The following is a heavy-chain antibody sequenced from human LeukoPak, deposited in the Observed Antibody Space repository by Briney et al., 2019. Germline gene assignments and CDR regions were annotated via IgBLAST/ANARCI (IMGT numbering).Heavy chain of an antibody. Sequence: SETLSLTCTVSGYSISSGYYWGWIRQPPGKGMEWIGSIYHSGSTYYNPSLKSRVTISVDTSKNQFSLKLSSVTAADTAVYYCASITPTFFFDYWGQGTLVTVSS. CDR2: IYHSGST. V-gene: IGHV4-38-2*02. CDR1: GYSISSGYY. D-gene: IGHD3-10*01. J-gene: IGHJ4*02. CDR3: ASITPTFFFDY.